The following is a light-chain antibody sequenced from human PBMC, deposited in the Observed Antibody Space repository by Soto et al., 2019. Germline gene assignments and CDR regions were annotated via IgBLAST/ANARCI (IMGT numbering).Light chain of an antibody. Sequence: IQMTHSPSSVSASVGDRVTITCRASQDIGSWFAWYQQKPGKVAKLLIYAASTLQSGVPSRFSGSGSGTDFTLTISCLQSEDFATYYCQQYYSYPITFGQGTRLEIK. J-gene: IGKJ5*01. V-gene: IGKV1-8*01. CDR2: AAS. CDR3: QQYYSYPIT. CDR1: QDIGSW.